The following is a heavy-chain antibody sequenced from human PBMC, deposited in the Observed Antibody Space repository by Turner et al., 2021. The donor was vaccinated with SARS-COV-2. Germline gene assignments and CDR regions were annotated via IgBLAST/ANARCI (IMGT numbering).Heavy chain of an antibody. D-gene: IGHD3-22*01. Sequence: QVQLVQSGAEVKKPGSLVKVSCKPSGGTFSSDATSWVRQAPGQGLEWMGRIIPILGIANYAQKFQGRVTITADKSTSTAYMELSSLRSEDTAVYYCARVAFYYDSSGYYLDYWGQGTLVTVSS. V-gene: IGHV1-69*04. CDR3: ARVAFYYDSSGYYLDY. CDR2: IIPILGIA. CDR1: GGTFSSDA. J-gene: IGHJ4*02.